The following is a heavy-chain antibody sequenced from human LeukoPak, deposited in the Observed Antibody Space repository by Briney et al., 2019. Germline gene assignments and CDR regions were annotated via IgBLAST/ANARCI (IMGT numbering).Heavy chain of an antibody. CDR1: GFTFSSYF. CDR2: IKHDGSEK. V-gene: IGHV3-7*01. CDR3: AKRAGYFDY. D-gene: IGHD6-19*01. Sequence: GGSLRLSCAASGFTFSSYFMIWVCQAPGKGLEWVANIKHDGSEKYYVDSVNGRFTISRDNAKKSLYLQMNSLRAEDTAVYYCAKRAGYFDYWGQGTLVTVSS. J-gene: IGHJ4*02.